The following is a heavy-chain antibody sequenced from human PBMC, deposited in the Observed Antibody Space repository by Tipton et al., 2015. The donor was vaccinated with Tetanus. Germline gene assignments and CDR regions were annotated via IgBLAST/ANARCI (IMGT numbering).Heavy chain of an antibody. CDR3: ARVSIAVADD. CDR1: GYSISSAYY. CDR2: IYHSGST. Sequence: TLSLTCAVSGYSISSAYYWGWIRQPPGKGLEWIGSIYHSGSTYYNPSLKSRVTISVDTPKNQYSLNLSSVTAADTAVYYCARVSIAVADDWGQGTLVTVSS. D-gene: IGHD6-13*01. J-gene: IGHJ4*02. V-gene: IGHV4-38-2*01.